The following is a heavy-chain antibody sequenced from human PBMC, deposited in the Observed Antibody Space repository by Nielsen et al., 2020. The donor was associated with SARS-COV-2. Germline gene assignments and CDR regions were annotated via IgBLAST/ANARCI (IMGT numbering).Heavy chain of an antibody. CDR2: IYYSGST. J-gene: IGHJ6*02. CDR1: GGSISSYY. V-gene: IGHV4-59*12. CDR3: ARGRVTMVRGVRKYGMDV. Sequence: SETLSLTCTVSGGSISSYYWSWIRQPPGKGLEWIGYIYYSGSTNYNPSLKSRVTISVDTSKNQFSLKLSSVTAADTAVYYCARGRVTMVRGVRKYGMDVWGQGTTVTVSS. D-gene: IGHD3-10*01.